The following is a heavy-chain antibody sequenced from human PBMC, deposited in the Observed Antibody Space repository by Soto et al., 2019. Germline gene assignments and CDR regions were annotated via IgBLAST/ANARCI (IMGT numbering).Heavy chain of an antibody. CDR1: GFTFSRYG. V-gene: IGHV3-21*02. CDR3: ARDPSEGRVGNWFES. Sequence: EVQLVESGGGLVKPGGSLRLSCAASGFTFSRYGMNWLRQAPGKGLEWVASISSSTSYVYYADSVKGRFSTSRDNAKNILYLEIYGLRNEDTAVYYCARDPSEGRVGNWFESWGQGTLVTVSS. CDR2: ISSSTSYV. D-gene: IGHD2-2*01. J-gene: IGHJ5*01.